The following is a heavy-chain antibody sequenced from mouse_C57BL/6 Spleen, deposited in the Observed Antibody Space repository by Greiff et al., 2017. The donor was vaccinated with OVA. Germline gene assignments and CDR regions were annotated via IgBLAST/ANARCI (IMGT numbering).Heavy chain of an antibody. V-gene: IGHV5-9*01. CDR3: ARGGAPDGPFAY. J-gene: IGHJ3*01. CDR2: ISGGGGNT. Sequence: EVKLVESGGGLVKPGGSLKLSCAASGFTFSSYTMSWVRQTPEKRLEWVATISGGGGNTYYPDSVKGRFTISRDNAKNTLYLQMSSLRSEDTALYYWARGGAPDGPFAYWGQGTLVTVSA. CDR1: GFTFSSYT.